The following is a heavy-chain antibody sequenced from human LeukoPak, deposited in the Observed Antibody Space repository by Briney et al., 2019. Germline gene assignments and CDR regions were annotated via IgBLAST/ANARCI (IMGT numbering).Heavy chain of an antibody. CDR1: GGSFSGYY. CDR3: ARQPGSGAGYMDV. V-gene: IGHV4-34*01. J-gene: IGHJ6*03. Sequence: SETLSLTCAVYGGSFSGYYWSWIRQPPGKGLEWIGEINHSGSTNYNPSLKSRVTISVDTSKNQFSLKLSSVTAAVTAVYYCARQPGSGAGYMDVWGKGTTVTVSS. D-gene: IGHD1-14*01. CDR2: INHSGST.